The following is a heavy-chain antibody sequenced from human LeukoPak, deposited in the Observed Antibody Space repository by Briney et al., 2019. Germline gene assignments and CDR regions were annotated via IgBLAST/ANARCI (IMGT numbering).Heavy chain of an antibody. J-gene: IGHJ6*03. CDR2: IYPGDSDT. CDR3: ARIPESYYYYMDV. Sequence: GESLKISCKGSGYSFTSYWIGWVRQMPGKGLEWMGIIYPGDSDTRYSPSFQGQVTISADKSISTAYLQWSSLKASDTAMYYWARIPESYYYYMDVWGKGTTVTISS. V-gene: IGHV5-51*01. CDR1: GYSFTSYW.